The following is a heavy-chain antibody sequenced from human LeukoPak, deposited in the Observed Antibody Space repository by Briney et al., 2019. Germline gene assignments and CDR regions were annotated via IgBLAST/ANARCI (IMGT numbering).Heavy chain of an antibody. D-gene: IGHD3-3*01. CDR1: GFVSEDFA. V-gene: IGHV3-9*02. Sequence: GRSLRLSCAASGFVSEDFAMNWVRHVPGKGLEWVSDISWNSDRKHYADSVKGRFTISRDNAKKSLYLEMNSLRVEDTAFYCAKSRGIGVRAFDIWGQGTMVTVSS. CDR3: AKSRGIGVRAFDI. J-gene: IGHJ3*02. CDR2: ISWNSDRK.